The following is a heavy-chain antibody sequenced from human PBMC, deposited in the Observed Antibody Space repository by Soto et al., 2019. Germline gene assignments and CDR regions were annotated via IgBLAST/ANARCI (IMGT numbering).Heavy chain of an antibody. CDR1: GFTFSSYA. J-gene: IGHJ4*02. D-gene: IGHD2-15*01. V-gene: IGHV3-23*01. CDR3: AKHPSVAATLPGNY. Sequence: GGSLRLSCATSGFTFSSYAMSWVRQAPGKGLEWVSAISGSGGSTYYADSVKGRFTISRDNSKNTLYLQMNSLRAEDTAVYYCAKHPSVAATLPGNYWGQGTLVTVSS. CDR2: ISGSGGST.